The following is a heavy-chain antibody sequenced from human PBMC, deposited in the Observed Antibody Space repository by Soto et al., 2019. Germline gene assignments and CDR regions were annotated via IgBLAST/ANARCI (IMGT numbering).Heavy chain of an antibody. CDR1: GGTFSSYA. CDR2: IIPVFGTA. CDR3: ARARARDSRGYCPES. D-gene: IGHD3-22*01. J-gene: IGHJ5*02. V-gene: IGHV1-69*13. Sequence: SVKVSCKASGGTFSSYAISWVRQAPGQGLEWMGGIIPVFGTANYAQKFQGRVTITADESTSTAYMELSSLRSEDTAVYYCARARARDSRGYCPESLGQGNLVTLSS.